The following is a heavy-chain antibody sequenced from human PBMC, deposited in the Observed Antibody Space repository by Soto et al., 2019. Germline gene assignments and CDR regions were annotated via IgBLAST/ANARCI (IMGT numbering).Heavy chain of an antibody. CDR2: IYSTGNT. D-gene: IGHD3-10*01. V-gene: IGHV4-4*07. Sequence: SETLSLTCSVSGGSINSYYWSWIRQPAGKGLEWIGRIYSTGNTNYNPSLKSRAAISVDTSKSQFSLKLSSVTAADTAVYYCARTYGSGSYYNYWRQGTLVTVPS. CDR1: GGSINSYY. CDR3: ARTYGSGSYYNY. J-gene: IGHJ4*02.